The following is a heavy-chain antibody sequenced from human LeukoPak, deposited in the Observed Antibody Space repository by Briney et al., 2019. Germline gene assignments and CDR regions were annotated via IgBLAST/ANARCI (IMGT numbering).Heavy chain of an antibody. Sequence: ASVKVSCKTSGYTFTNYDINWVRQATGQGLEWMGWMSPNSGNTGYAQKFQGRVTMTTDTSTSTAYMELRSLRSDDTAVYYCARDGWGSYFPLDYWGQGTLVTVSS. J-gene: IGHJ4*02. V-gene: IGHV1-8*01. CDR2: MSPNSGNT. CDR1: GYTFTNYD. D-gene: IGHD1-26*01. CDR3: ARDGWGSYFPLDY.